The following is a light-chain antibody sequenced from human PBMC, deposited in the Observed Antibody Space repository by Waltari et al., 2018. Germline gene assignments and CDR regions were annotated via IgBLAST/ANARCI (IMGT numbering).Light chain of an antibody. V-gene: IGLV2-11*01. CDR2: DVS. Sequence: QSALTQPRSVSGSLGQSVTIPCTGTTSDVGRYNYVSWYRQYPGKDPKLLIFDVSRRPSGVPARFSGSKSGNTASLTISGLQADDEADYSCCSYAGGYYVFGTGTEVTVL. CDR1: TSDVGRYNY. J-gene: IGLJ1*01. CDR3: CSYAGGYYV.